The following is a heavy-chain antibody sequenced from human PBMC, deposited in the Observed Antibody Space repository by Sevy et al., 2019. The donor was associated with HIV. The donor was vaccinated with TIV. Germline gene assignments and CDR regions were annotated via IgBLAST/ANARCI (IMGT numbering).Heavy chain of an antibody. CDR3: ARRVAAAGQGNEYFQH. V-gene: IGHV4-39*01. CDR2: ISYGGCT. CDR1: GGSFTDKKYY. Sequence: SETLSITCTVSGGSFTDKKYYWAWIRQPPGKGLEWIGSISYGGCTYYNPSLQSRVTLSVDTCKNQFSLNLSSVTAADTAKYYCARRVAAAGQGNEYFQHWGRGTLVTVSS. J-gene: IGHJ1*01. D-gene: IGHD6-13*01.